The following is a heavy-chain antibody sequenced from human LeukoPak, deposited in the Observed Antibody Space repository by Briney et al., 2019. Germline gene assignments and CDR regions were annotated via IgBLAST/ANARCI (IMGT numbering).Heavy chain of an antibody. D-gene: IGHD4-23*01. CDR3: ARGVGGYWYFDL. CDR1: GFTFSSPW. CDR2: INTDGSST. J-gene: IGHJ2*01. V-gene: IGHV3-74*01. Sequence: GGSLRLPCAVSGFTFSSPWMHWVRQAPGKGLVWVSRINTDGSSTSYADSVKGRFTISRDNAKNTLYLQMNSLRAEDTAVYYCARGVGGYWYFDLWGRGTLVTVSS.